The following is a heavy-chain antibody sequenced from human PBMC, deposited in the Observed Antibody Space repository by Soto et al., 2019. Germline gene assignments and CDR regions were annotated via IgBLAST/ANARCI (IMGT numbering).Heavy chain of an antibody. V-gene: IGHV4-34*01. D-gene: IGHD6-13*01. CDR3: ARGGWGSSWYYI. CDR1: GGSFSGYY. CDR2: INHSGST. Sequence: SETLSLTCAVYGGSFSGYYWSWIRQPPGKGLEWIGEINHSGSTNYNPSLKSRVTISVDTSKNQFSLKLSSVTAADTAVYYCARGGWGSSWYYIWGQGTLVTVSS. J-gene: IGHJ4*02.